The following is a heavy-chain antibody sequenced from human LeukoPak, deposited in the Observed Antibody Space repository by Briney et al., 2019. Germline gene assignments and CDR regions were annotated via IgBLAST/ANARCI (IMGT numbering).Heavy chain of an antibody. CDR1: GYTFTSYG. CDR2: ISAYNGNT. V-gene: IGHV1-18*01. D-gene: IGHD3-10*01. J-gene: IGHJ6*02. Sequence: ASVKVSCKASGYTFTSYGISWVQQAPGQGLEWMGWISAYNGNTNYAQRLQGRVTMTTDTSTSTAYMELRSLRSDDTAVYYCAREATMVRGVISYYYGMDVWGQGTTVTVSS. CDR3: AREATMVRGVISYYYGMDV.